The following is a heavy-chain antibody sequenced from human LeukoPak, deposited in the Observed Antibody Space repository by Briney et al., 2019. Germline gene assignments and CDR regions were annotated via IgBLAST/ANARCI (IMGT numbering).Heavy chain of an antibody. CDR1: GYSFIKYA. J-gene: IGHJ4*02. CDR2: INPGNGNT. CDR3: ATWVETTTKLPVELRDY. D-gene: IGHD1-26*01. V-gene: IGHV1-3*01. Sequence: ASVKVSCKTSGYSFIKYAMQWVRQAPGQRLEWMGWINPGNGNTKYSQKFQGRVTMTEDTSTDTAYMELSSLRSEDTAVYYCATWVETTTKLPVELRDYWGQGTLVTVSS.